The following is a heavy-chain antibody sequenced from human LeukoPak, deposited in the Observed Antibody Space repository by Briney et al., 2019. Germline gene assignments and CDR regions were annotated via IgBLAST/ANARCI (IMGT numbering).Heavy chain of an antibody. Sequence: ASVKASCKASGGTFSSYAISWVRQAPGQGLEWMGGIIPIFGTANYAQKFQGRVTIAADESTSTAYMELSSLRSEDTAVYYCATHPGSGWLLYYYYYGMDVWGKGTTVTVSS. V-gene: IGHV1-69*13. CDR1: GGTFSSYA. CDR2: IIPIFGTA. D-gene: IGHD6-19*01. CDR3: ATHPGSGWLLYYYYYGMDV. J-gene: IGHJ6*04.